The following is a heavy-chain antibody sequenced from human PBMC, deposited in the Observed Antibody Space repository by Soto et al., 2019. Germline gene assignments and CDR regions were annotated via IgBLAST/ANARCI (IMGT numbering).Heavy chain of an antibody. CDR2: IYYSGTT. CDR1: GYSISSSNW. D-gene: IGHD1-26*01. J-gene: IGHJ4*02. V-gene: IGHV4-28*01. Sequence: QVQLQESGPGLVKPSDTLSLTCAVSGYSISSSNWWGWIRQPPGKGLEWIGYIYYSGTTYYNPSHKRLVTMSVDTSQNQFSLKLTSVTAVDTAVYYCARREIQGPIDYWGQGTLVTVSS. CDR3: ARREIQGPIDY.